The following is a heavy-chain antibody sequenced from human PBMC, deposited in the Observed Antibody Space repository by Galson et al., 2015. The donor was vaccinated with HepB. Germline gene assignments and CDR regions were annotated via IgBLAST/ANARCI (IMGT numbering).Heavy chain of an antibody. V-gene: IGHV1-46*04. Sequence: SVKVSCKASGYTFTSYYMHWVRQAPGQGLEWMGIINPSGGSTSYAQKLQGRVTMTRDTSTSTVYMELSSLRSEDTAVYYCASTYCGGDCYSGPDYYYYGMDVWGQGTTVTVSS. D-gene: IGHD2-21*02. CDR2: INPSGGST. CDR3: ASTYCGGDCYSGPDYYYYGMDV. J-gene: IGHJ6*02. CDR1: GYTFTSYY.